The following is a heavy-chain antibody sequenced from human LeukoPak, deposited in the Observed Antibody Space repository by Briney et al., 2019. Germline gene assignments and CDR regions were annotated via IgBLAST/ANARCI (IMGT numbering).Heavy chain of an antibody. Sequence: EASVKVSCKASGYTFTSYDINWVRQATGRGLEWMGWMNPNSGNTGYAQKFQGRVTMTRNTSISTAYMELSSLRSEDTAVYYCARAIGYCSGGSCHGGYWFDPWGQGTLVTVSS. CDR2: MNPNSGNT. D-gene: IGHD2-15*01. CDR3: ARAIGYCSGGSCHGGYWFDP. V-gene: IGHV1-8*01. CDR1: GYTFTSYD. J-gene: IGHJ5*02.